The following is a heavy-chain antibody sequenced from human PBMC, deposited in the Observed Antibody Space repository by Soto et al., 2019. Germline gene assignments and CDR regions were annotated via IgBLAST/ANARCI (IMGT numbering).Heavy chain of an antibody. CDR2: INPSGGTT. Sequence: GASVKVSCKASGYTFTNYFIHWVRQAPGQGLDWMGIINPSGGTTSYEQKFQGRVTMTSDTSTTTVYMEVSSLRSEDTAVYYCAREGSGWYYVYWGQGTQVTVPS. CDR1: GYTFTNYF. D-gene: IGHD6-19*01. V-gene: IGHV1-46*01. J-gene: IGHJ1*01. CDR3: AREGSGWYYVY.